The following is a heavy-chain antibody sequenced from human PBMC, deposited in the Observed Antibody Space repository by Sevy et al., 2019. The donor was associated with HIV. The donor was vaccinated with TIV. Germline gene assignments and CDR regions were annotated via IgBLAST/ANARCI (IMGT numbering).Heavy chain of an antibody. J-gene: IGHJ6*02. Sequence: GGSLRLSCAASGFTFSSYGMHWVRQAPGKGLEWVAVISYDGSNKYYADSVKGRFTISRDNSKNTLYLQMNSLRAEDTAVDYCAKEQQRDYYYGMDVWGQGTTVTVSS. CDR2: ISYDGSNK. V-gene: IGHV3-30*18. CDR3: AKEQQRDYYYGMDV. CDR1: GFTFSSYG. D-gene: IGHD6-13*01.